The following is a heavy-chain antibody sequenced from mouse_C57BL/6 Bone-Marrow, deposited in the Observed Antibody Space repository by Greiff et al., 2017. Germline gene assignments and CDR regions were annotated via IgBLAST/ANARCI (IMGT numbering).Heavy chain of an antibody. V-gene: IGHV8-8*01. D-gene: IGHD1-1*01. CDR2: IWWDDDK. CDR3: ARIPYYYGSSGAFYYYAMDY. J-gene: IGHJ4*01. CDR1: GFSLSTFGMG. Sequence: QVTLKVSGPGILQPSQTLSLTCSYSGFSLSTFGMGVGWIRQPSGKGLEWLAHIWWDDDKYYNPALKSRLTISKDTSKNQVFLKIANVDTADTATYYCARIPYYYGSSGAFYYYAMDYWGQGTSVTVSS.